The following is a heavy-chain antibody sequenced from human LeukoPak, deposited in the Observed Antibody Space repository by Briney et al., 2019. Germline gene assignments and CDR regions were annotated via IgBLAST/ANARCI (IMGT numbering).Heavy chain of an antibody. J-gene: IGHJ4*02. CDR3: AKVGSGSYHYFDY. V-gene: IGHV4-31*03. CDR2: IYYSGST. CDR1: GYSISSGYY. Sequence: SETLSLTCTVSGYSISSGYYWGWIRQHPGKGLEWIGYIYYSGSTYYNPSLKSRVTISVDTSKNQFSLKLSSVTAADTAVYYCAKVGSGSYHYFDYWGQGTLVTVSS. D-gene: IGHD1-26*01.